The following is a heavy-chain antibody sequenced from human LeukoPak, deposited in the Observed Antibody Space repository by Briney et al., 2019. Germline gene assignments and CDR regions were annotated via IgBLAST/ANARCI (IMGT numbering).Heavy chain of an antibody. J-gene: IGHJ4*02. CDR3: ATSCGNSYGFYFDY. CDR2: IYYSGST. D-gene: IGHD5-18*01. V-gene: IGHV4-59*08. Sequence: SETLSLTCTVSGASISSYYWSWIRQPPGKGLEWNGYIYYSGSTNYNPSLKSRVSISVDTSKSQFSLRPSSVTAAHTAIYYCATSCGNSYGFYFDYWGQGTLVTVSS. CDR1: GASISSYY.